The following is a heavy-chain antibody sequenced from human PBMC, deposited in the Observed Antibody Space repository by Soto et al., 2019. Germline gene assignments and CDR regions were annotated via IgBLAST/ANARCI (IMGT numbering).Heavy chain of an antibody. J-gene: IGHJ6*03. V-gene: IGHV3-7*01. Sequence: GGSLRLSCAASGFTFSSYWMSWVRQAPGKGLEWVANIKQDGSEKYYVDSVKGRFTISRDNAKNSLYLQMNSLRAEDTAVYYCARDFWSGYGYYYMDVWGKGTTVTVSS. D-gene: IGHD3-3*01. CDR2: IKQDGSEK. CDR1: GFTFSSYW. CDR3: ARDFWSGYGYYYMDV.